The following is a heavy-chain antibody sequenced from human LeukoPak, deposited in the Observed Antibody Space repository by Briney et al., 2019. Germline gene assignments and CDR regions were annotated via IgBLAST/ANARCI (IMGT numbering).Heavy chain of an antibody. CDR3: AKDLGSTGYLAY. V-gene: IGHV3-30*18. CDR1: GFTFSAFG. CDR2: ISYDGTDK. Sequence: GGSLRLSCAASGFTFSAFGIHWVRQAPGKGLEWVAVISYDGTDKYYADSVKGRFTISRDNSKNTLYLQMNSPRAEDTAVYYCAKDLGSTGYLAYWGQGTLVTVSS. J-gene: IGHJ4*02. D-gene: IGHD3-22*01.